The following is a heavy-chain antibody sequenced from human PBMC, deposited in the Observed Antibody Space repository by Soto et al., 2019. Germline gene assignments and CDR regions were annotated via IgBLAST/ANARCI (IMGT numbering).Heavy chain of an antibody. V-gene: IGHV3-23*01. CDR3: AKEKYYYDSGGSFDY. D-gene: IGHD3-22*01. Sequence: GGSLRPSCAASGFTFSNYAMTGVRLPPGRGLEWVSVISGSGGIIYSADSVKGLFTISRDNSKNTLYLQMNSLRAEDKDVYYCAKEKYYYDSGGSFDYWGQGTLVTVSS. CDR1: GFTFSNYA. CDR2: ISGSGGII. J-gene: IGHJ4*02.